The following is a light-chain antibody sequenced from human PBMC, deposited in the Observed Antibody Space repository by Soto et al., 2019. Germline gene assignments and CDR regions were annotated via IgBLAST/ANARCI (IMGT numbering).Light chain of an antibody. CDR3: QQTTAPPIT. CDR1: QGVSTW. Sequence: DLKMTQSPSSVSASVGDRVTITCWASQGVSTWLAWYQQKPGQAPNLLLYTASSLHSGVPSRFSGSGSGTVFTLTSSSLHPEDFASYYCQQTTAPPITFGGGTKVEI. V-gene: IGKV1D-12*01. CDR2: TAS. J-gene: IGKJ4*01.